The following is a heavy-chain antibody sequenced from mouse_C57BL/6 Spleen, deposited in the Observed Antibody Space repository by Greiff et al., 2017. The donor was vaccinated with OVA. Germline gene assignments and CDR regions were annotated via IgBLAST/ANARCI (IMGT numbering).Heavy chain of an antibody. CDR3: ARYGKMTTYYFDY. Sequence: EVQLQQSGPELVKPGASVKISCKASGYTFTDYYMNWVKQSHGKSLEWIGDINPNNGGTSYNQKFKGKATLTVDKSSSTAYMELRSLTSEDSAVYYCARYGKMTTYYFDYWGQGTTLTVSS. CDR2: INPNNGGT. D-gene: IGHD2-4*01. J-gene: IGHJ2*01. CDR1: GYTFTDYY. V-gene: IGHV1-26*01.